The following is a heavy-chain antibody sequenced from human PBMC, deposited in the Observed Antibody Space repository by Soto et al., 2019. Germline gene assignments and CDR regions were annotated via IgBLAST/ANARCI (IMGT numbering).Heavy chain of an antibody. CDR1: GGXFSGYY. D-gene: IGHD2-2*01. J-gene: IGHJ6*02. CDR2: INHSGST. V-gene: IGHV4-34*01. CDR3: ARTRVRLGYCSSTSCYAGFYYYYYGMDV. Sequence: PSETLSLTCAVYGGXFSGYYWSWIRQPPGKGLEWIGEINHSGSTNYNPSLKSRVTISVDTSKNQFSLKLSSVTAADTAVYYCARTRVRLGYCSSTSCYAGFYYYYYGMDVWGQGTTVTVSS.